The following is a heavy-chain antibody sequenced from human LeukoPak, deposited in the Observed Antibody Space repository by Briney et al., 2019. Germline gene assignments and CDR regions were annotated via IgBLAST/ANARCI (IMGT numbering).Heavy chain of an antibody. Sequence: SSETLSLTCAVYGGSFSGYYWSWIRQPPGKGLEWIGEINHSGSTNYNASLKSRVTISVDQSKNQFSLKLSSATAADTAVYYCARGAVAGTGYYYMDVWGKGTTVIVSS. J-gene: IGHJ6*03. CDR2: INHSGST. CDR1: GGSFSGYY. V-gene: IGHV4-34*01. CDR3: ARGAVAGTGYYYMDV. D-gene: IGHD6-19*01.